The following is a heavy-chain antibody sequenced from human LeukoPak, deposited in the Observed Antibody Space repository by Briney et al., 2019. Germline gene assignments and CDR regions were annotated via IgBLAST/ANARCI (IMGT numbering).Heavy chain of an antibody. Sequence: GGSLRLSCAASGFTFSSYSMNWVRQAPGKGLEWVSSISSSSSYIYYADSVKGRFTISRDNAKNSLYLQMNSLSAEDTAVYYCARDSSGPLYGSGGLDWGQGTLVTVSS. V-gene: IGHV3-21*01. CDR2: ISSSSSYI. J-gene: IGHJ4*02. D-gene: IGHD3-10*01. CDR1: GFTFSSYS. CDR3: ARDSSGPLYGSGGLD.